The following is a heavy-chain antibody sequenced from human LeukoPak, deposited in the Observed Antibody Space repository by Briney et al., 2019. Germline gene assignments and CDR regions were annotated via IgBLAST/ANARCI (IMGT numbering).Heavy chain of an antibody. D-gene: IGHD1-26*01. V-gene: IGHV4-34*01. Sequence: SETLSLTCAVYGGPFTTYYWSWIRQPPGKGLGWIGDIYHTGSTTYNPSLKSRVTISIDTSKNQFSLRLSSVTAADTAVYYCAREPHYKYSGSYYRDGIDYWGQGTLVTVSS. CDR1: GGPFTTYY. CDR2: IYHTGST. J-gene: IGHJ4*02. CDR3: AREPHYKYSGSYYRDGIDY.